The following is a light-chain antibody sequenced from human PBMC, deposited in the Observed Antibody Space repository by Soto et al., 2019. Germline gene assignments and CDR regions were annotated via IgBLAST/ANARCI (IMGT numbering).Light chain of an antibody. CDR2: EGT. J-gene: IGLJ1*01. V-gene: IGLV2-23*01. Sequence: QSALTQPASVSGSPGQSITISCTGTGSDFGSYDLVSWYQHHPGEAPKLMIYEGTKRPSGVSNRFSGSKSGNTASLTISGLQAEDEADYYCCSYAGSSTYVFGSGTKLTVL. CDR1: GSDFGSYDL. CDR3: CSYAGSSTYV.